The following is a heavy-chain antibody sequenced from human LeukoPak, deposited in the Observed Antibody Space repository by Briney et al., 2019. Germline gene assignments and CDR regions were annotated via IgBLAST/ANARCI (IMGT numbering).Heavy chain of an antibody. Sequence: SVKVSCKASGGTFSSYAISWVRQAPGQGLEWVGRIIPILGIANYAQKFQGRVTITADKSTSTAYMELSSLRSEDTAVYYCARDLDSYYYDSSGYEDAFDIWGQGTMVTVSS. CDR3: ARDLDSYYYDSSGYEDAFDI. CDR1: GGTFSSYA. CDR2: IIPILGIA. D-gene: IGHD3-22*01. J-gene: IGHJ3*02. V-gene: IGHV1-69*04.